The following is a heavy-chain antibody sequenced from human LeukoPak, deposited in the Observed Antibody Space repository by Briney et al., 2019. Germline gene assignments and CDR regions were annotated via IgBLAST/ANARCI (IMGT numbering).Heavy chain of an antibody. V-gene: IGHV3-74*01. Sequence: GGSLRLSCAASGFTFSSYWMHWVRQAPGKGLVWVSRIASDGSTVYADSVKGRFTISRDNAKNSVYLQMDSLRVEDTAVYYCTRNGGGLGLWGQGTLVTVSS. CDR3: TRNGGGLGL. J-gene: IGHJ4*02. D-gene: IGHD3-16*01. CDR1: GFTFSSYW. CDR2: IASDGST.